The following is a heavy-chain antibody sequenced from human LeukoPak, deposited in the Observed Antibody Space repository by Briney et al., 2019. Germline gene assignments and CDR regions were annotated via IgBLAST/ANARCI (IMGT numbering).Heavy chain of an antibody. Sequence: ASVKVSCKASGYTFTGYYMHWVRQAPGQGLEWMGWINPNSGGTNYAQKFQGRVTMTRDTSISTAYMELSRLRSDDTAVYYCAREPIVGAIDAFDIWGQGTMVTVSS. CDR1: GYTFTGYY. CDR2: INPNSGGT. CDR3: AREPIVGAIDAFDI. V-gene: IGHV1-2*02. J-gene: IGHJ3*02. D-gene: IGHD1-26*01.